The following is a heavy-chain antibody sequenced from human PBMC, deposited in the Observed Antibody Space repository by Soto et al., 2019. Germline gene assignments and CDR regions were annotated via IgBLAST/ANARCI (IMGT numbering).Heavy chain of an antibody. CDR1: GGTFSSYA. CDR3: ARSQGSSTSLEIYYYYYYGMDV. Sequence: QVQLVQSGAEVKKPGSSVKVSCKASGGTFSSYAISWVRQAPGQGLEWMGGINPISGTANYAQKFQGRVTITADESTSTAYMELSSLRSEDTAVYYCARSQGSSTSLEIYYYYYYGMDVWDQGTTVTVSS. CDR2: INPISGTA. V-gene: IGHV1-69*01. D-gene: IGHD2-2*01. J-gene: IGHJ6*02.